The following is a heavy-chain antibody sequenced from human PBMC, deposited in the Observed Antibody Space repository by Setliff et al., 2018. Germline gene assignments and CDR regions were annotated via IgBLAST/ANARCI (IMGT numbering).Heavy chain of an antibody. CDR3: ARGRPYSNINWYFDL. CDR2: IRGTSSHI. V-gene: IGHV3-21*04. J-gene: IGHJ2*01. Sequence: GGSLRLSCSASGFTFSDYTMTWVRQAPGKGLEWVSFIRGTSSHIYYADSVKGRFTISRDNAKTSLSLQMNSLRAEDTAFYYCARGRPYSNINWYFDLWGRGTLVTVSS. CDR1: GFTFSDYT. D-gene: IGHD6-13*01.